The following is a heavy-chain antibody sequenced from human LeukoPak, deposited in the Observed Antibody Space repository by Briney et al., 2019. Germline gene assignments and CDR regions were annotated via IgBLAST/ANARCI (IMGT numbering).Heavy chain of an antibody. CDR1: GGSFSGYY. Sequence: SETLSLTCAVYGGSFSGYYWSWIRQPPGKGLEWIGEINHSGSTNYNPSLKSRVTISVDTSKNQFSLKLSSVTAADTAVYYCGRGISVYWGQGTLVTVSP. V-gene: IGHV4-34*01. J-gene: IGHJ4*02. CDR2: INHSGST. D-gene: IGHD2/OR15-2a*01. CDR3: GRGISVY.